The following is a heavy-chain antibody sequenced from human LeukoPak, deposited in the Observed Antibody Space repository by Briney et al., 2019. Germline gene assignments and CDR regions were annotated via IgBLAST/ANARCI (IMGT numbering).Heavy chain of an antibody. CDR3: ARDPVSGWNASDI. V-gene: IGHV3-48*01. CDR2: ISSSSTI. D-gene: IGHD6-19*01. J-gene: IGHJ3*02. CDR1: GFTFRSYS. Sequence: PGGSLRLSCAASGFTFRSYSMNWVRQAPGKGLEWVSYISSSSTIYYADSVKGRFTISRDNAKNSLYLQMNSLRAEDTAVYYCARDPVSGWNASDIWGQGTMVTVSS.